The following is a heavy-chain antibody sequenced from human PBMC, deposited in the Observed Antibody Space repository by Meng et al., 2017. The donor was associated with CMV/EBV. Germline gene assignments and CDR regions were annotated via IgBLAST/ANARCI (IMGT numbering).Heavy chain of an antibody. CDR1: GGSISSSSYY. D-gene: IGHD3-16*01. V-gene: IGHV4-39*01. J-gene: IGHJ1*01. CDR2: IYYSGST. Sequence: SETLSLTCTVSGGSISSSSYYWGWIRQPPGKGLEWIGSIYYSGSTYYNPSLKSRVTISVDTSKNQFSLKLSSVTAADTAVYYCARLGQYRYFQHWGQGTLVPSPQ. CDR3: ARLGQYRYFQH.